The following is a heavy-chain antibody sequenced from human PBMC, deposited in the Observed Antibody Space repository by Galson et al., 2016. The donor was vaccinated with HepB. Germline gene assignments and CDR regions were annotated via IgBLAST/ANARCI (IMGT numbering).Heavy chain of an antibody. D-gene: IGHD4-17*01. CDR3: AKGSNDYGIDY. CDR1: GFTFSSYG. CDR2: ISYDGSTE. V-gene: IGHV3-30*18. J-gene: IGHJ4*02. Sequence: SLRLSCAASGFTFSSYGMHWVRQAPGKGLEWVTIISYDGSTEYYADSVKGRFTISRDISKNTLYLQMNSLRTEDTAMYYCAKGSNDYGIDYWGQGTLVTVSS.